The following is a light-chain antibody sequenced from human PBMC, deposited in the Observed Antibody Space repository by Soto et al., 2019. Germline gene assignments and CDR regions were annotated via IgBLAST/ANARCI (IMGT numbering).Light chain of an antibody. J-gene: IGKJ2*03. Sequence: DVVMTQSPLSLPVTLGQPASISCRSSQSLVYSDGNTYLNWFQQRPGQSPRRLIYKVSNRDSGVGGRFSGRGSGNDITLKICRGDAESVAVYSGMAGTLWPSYSFGQGNKQGIK. V-gene: IGKV2-30*01. CDR3: MAGTLWPSYS. CDR2: KVS. CDR1: QSLVYSDGNTY.